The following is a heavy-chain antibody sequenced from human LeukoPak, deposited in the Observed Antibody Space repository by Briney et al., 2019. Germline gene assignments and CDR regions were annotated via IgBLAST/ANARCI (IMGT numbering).Heavy chain of an antibody. V-gene: IGHV4-39*07. CDR3: ARVRRVGATPFDY. CDR2: IYYSGST. D-gene: IGHD1-26*01. Sequence: SETLSLTCTVSGGSISSSSYYWGWIRQPPGKGLEWIGSIYYSGSTYYNPSLKSRVTISVDTSKNQFSLKLSSVTAADTAVYYCARVRRVGATPFDYWGQGTLVTVYS. J-gene: IGHJ4*02. CDR1: GGSISSSSYY.